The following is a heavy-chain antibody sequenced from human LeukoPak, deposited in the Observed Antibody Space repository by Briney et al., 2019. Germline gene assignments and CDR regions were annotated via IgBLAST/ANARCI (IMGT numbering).Heavy chain of an antibody. CDR2: IKSDGSST. V-gene: IGHV3-74*01. J-gene: IGHJ4*02. D-gene: IGHD5-24*01. CDR3: ARGARDGYNL. Sequence: GGSLRLSCAASGFTFNDYWMHWVRHAPGKGLVWVSRIKSDGSSTSYADSVKGRFTISRDNAKNTLYLQMNSLTAEDTAVYYCARGARDGYNLWGQGTLVTVSS. CDR1: GFTFNDYW.